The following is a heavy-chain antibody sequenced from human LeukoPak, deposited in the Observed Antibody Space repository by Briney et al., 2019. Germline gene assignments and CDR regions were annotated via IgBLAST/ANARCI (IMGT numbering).Heavy chain of an antibody. D-gene: IGHD6-13*01. V-gene: IGHV1-18*01. J-gene: IGHJ6*02. CDR1: GYTFTSYG. CDR2: ISAYNGNT. Sequence: GASVKVSCKASGYTFTSYGISWVRQAPGQGLEWMGWISAYNGNTNYAQKLQGRVTMTTDTSTSTAYMELRSLRSDDTAVYYCARDTASSSWRYTYYYGMDVWGQGTTVTVSS. CDR3: ARDTASSSWRYTYYYGMDV.